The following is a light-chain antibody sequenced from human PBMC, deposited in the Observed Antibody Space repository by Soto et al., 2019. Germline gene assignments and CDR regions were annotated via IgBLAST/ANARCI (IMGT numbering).Light chain of an antibody. Sequence: EIVMTQFPATLSVSPGESATLSCRASQNISSNLAWYQQKPGQAPRLLIYGASTRATIVSARFSGSGSGTEFTLTISGLQSEDVAGHYCQQYTSWPLTFGGGNKVDIK. J-gene: IGKJ4*01. CDR2: GAS. V-gene: IGKV3-15*01. CDR3: QQYTSWPLT. CDR1: QNISSN.